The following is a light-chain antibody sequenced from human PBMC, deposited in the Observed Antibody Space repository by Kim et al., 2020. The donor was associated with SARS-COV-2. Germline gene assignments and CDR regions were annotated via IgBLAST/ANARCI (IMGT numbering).Light chain of an antibody. J-gene: IGLJ3*02. CDR3: QAWDSSTAWV. V-gene: IGLV3-1*01. CDR1: KLGDKY. Sequence: VAPGQTASITCAGDKLGDKYACWYQQKPGQSPVLVIYQDSKRPSGIPERFSGSNSGNTATLTISGTQAMDEADYYCQAWDSSTAWVFGGGTQLTVL. CDR2: QDS.